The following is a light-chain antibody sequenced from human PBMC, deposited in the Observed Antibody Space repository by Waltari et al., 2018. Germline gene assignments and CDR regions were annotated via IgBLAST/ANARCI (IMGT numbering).Light chain of an antibody. J-gene: IGLJ3*02. CDR1: ILAKKY. CDR2: EDR. V-gene: IGLV3-27*01. Sequence: SYELTQPSSVSVSPGQTAKILCSGDILAKKYARWFQQKPGQAPLLLIYEDRERPSEIPGRFSGSSSGTTVTLTITGAHVDDEADYYCFSAADNNWVFGGGTKLTVL. CDR3: FSAADNNWV.